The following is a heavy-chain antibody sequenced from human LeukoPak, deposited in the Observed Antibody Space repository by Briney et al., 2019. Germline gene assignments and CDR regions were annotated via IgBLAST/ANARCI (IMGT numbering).Heavy chain of an antibody. CDR1: GGSISSYY. J-gene: IGHJ5*02. CDR3: ARGGYDYVWGSYRLLPWFDP. V-gene: IGHV4-59*01. D-gene: IGHD3-16*02. CDR2: IYYSGST. Sequence: PSETLSLTCTVSGGSISSYYRSWIRQPPGKGLEWIGYIYYSGSTNYNPSLKSRVTISVDTSKNQFSLKLSSVTAADTAVYYCARGGYDYVWGSYRLLPWFDPWGQGTLVTVSS.